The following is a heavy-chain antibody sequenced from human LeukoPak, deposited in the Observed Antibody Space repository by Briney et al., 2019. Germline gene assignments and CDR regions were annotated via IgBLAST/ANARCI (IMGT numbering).Heavy chain of an antibody. V-gene: IGHV1-18*01. Sequence: ASVKVSCKASGYTFTSYGISWVRQAPGQGLEWMGWISAYNGNTNYAQKLQGRVTMTTDTSTSTAYMELRSLRSDDTAVYYCASIPYSSSWYWFDPWGQGTLVTVSS. D-gene: IGHD6-13*01. J-gene: IGHJ5*02. CDR1: GYTFTSYG. CDR3: ASIPYSSSWYWFDP. CDR2: ISAYNGNT.